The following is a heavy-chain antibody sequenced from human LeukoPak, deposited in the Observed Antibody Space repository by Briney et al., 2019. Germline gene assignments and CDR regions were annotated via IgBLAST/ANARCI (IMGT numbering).Heavy chain of an antibody. J-gene: IGHJ4*01. CDR3: AKAPVTSCRGAFCYPFDY. D-gene: IGHD2-21*01. CDR2: SSSSDDGK. V-gene: IGHV3-23*01. CDR1: GLSLNSYA. Sequence: PGGSLRLSCTASGLSLNSYAMSWVRQVPGKGLEWVSASSSSDDGKWYAEPVRGRFTISRDTSKNTVYLQMNSLRVEDAGVYYCAKAPVTSCRGAFCYPFDYWGHGTLVTVSS.